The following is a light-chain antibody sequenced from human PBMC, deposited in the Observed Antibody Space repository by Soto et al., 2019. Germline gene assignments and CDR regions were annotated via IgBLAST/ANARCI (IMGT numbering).Light chain of an antibody. Sequence: QSVLTQPPSVSGAPGQRVTISCTGTSSNIGAGYDVHWYQHLPGTAPKLLVYGNNNRPSGVPDRFSGSKSGTSASLAITGLQAEDEADYYCQSYDNLLSGSEVFGGGTTLTVL. V-gene: IGLV1-40*01. CDR2: GNN. CDR1: SSNIGAGYD. J-gene: IGLJ3*02. CDR3: QSYDNLLSGSEV.